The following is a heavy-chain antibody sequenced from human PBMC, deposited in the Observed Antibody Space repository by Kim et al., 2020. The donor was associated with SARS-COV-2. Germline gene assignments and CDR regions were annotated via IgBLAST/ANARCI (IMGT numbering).Heavy chain of an antibody. CDR3: ARAGSSWYVNWFDP. CDR1: GYTFTSYA. V-gene: IGHV1-3*01. Sequence: ASVKVSCKASGYTFTSYAMHWVRQAPGQRLEWMGWINAGNGNTKYSQKFQGRVTITRDTSASTAYMELSSLRSEDTAVYYCARAGSSWYVNWFDPWGQGTLVTVSS. J-gene: IGHJ5*02. D-gene: IGHD6-13*01. CDR2: INAGNGNT.